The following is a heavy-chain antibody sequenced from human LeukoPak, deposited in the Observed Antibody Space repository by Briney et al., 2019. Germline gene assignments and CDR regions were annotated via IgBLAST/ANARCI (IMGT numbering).Heavy chain of an antibody. CDR1: GGSISSYY. V-gene: IGHV4-4*07. CDR3: ARQYYGSGRPYYFDY. CDR2: IYTSGST. J-gene: IGHJ4*02. Sequence: SETLSLTCTVSGGSISSYYWSWIRQPAGKGLEWIGRIYTSGSTNYNPSLKSRVTISVDTSKNQFSLKLSSVTAADTAVYYCARQYYGSGRPYYFDYWGQGTLVTVSS. D-gene: IGHD3-10*01.